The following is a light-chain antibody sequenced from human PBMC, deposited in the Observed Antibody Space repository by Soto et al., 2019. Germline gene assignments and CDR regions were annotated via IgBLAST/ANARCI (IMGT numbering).Light chain of an antibody. J-gene: IGLJ2*01. Sequence: QSALTQPPSASGSPGQSVTISCTGTSSDVGGYNYVSWYQQHPGKAPKLMIYEVSKRPSGVPDRFSGSKSVNTASLTVSGLQAEDEADYFCSSYAGSNKVVFGGGTQLTV. CDR1: SSDVGGYNY. V-gene: IGLV2-8*01. CDR3: SSYAGSNKVV. CDR2: EVS.